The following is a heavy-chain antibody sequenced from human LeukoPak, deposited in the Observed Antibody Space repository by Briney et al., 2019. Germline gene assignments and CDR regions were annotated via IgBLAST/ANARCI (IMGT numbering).Heavy chain of an antibody. CDR3: ATSRQWLVRYFDY. D-gene: IGHD6-19*01. J-gene: IGHJ4*02. Sequence: RGGSLRLSCAASGFTFSSYAMSRVRQAPGKGLEWVAAISGSGGSTYYADSVKGRFTISRDNSKNTLYLQMKSLRAEDTAVYYCATSRQWLVRYFDYWGQGTLATVS. CDR1: GFTFSSYA. V-gene: IGHV3-23*01. CDR2: ISGSGGST.